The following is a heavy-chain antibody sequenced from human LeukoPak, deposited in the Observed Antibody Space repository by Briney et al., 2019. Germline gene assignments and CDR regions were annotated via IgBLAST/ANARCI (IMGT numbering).Heavy chain of an antibody. Sequence: GGSLRLSCAASGFTFSNYEMNWVRQAPGKGLEWVSYISTSGTTIYYADSVKGRFTISRDNAENSLYLQVNSLRAEDTAAYYCARRNGLDVWGQGTTVTVSS. CDR1: GFTFSNYE. V-gene: IGHV3-48*03. CDR2: ISTSGTTI. J-gene: IGHJ6*02. CDR3: ARRNGLDV.